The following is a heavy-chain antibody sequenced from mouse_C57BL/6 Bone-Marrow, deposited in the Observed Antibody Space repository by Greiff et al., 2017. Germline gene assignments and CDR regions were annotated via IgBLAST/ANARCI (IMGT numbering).Heavy chain of an antibody. D-gene: IGHD4-1*01. J-gene: IGHJ2*01. CDR1: GYTFTTYP. Sequence: VQLQQSGAELVKPGASVKMSCKASGYTFTTYPIEWMKQTHGKSLEWIGNFHPYKDDTKYNEKFKGKATLTVEKSSSTVYLKLSRLTSDDSAVYYCAKLNLDVGYFDYWGQGTTLTVSS. V-gene: IGHV1-47*01. CDR2: FHPYKDDT. CDR3: AKLNLDVGYFDY.